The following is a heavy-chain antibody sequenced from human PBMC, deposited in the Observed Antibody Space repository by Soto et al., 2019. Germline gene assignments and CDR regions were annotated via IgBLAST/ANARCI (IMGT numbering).Heavy chain of an antibody. J-gene: IGHJ1*01. CDR3: ARVGSRDAYNYVLDQ. D-gene: IGHD5-18*01. CDR2: VISASGSV. CDR1: GRIFSSFP. Sequence: QVQVVQSGAEVTKPGSSVKISCKASGRIFSSFPTSWVRQVPGQGLEWMGGVISASGSVTYAPKFQGRVTMTAVNSAGIGYMELTSLTSEDTAIYDCARVGSRDAYNYVLDQWGPGTMVTVSS. V-gene: IGHV1-69*06.